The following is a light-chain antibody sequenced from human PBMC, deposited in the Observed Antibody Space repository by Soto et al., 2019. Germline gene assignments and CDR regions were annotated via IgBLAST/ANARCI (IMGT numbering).Light chain of an antibody. CDR3: QQRSTLT. V-gene: IGKV3-11*01. CDR1: QSVNSN. CDR2: GAS. Sequence: ETVMTQSPATLSVSPGERATLSCRASQSVNSNLAWYQQKLGQAPRVLIYGASTRATGIPARFSGSGSGTDFTLTISSLEPEDFAVYYCQQRSTLTFGGGTKVEIK. J-gene: IGKJ4*01.